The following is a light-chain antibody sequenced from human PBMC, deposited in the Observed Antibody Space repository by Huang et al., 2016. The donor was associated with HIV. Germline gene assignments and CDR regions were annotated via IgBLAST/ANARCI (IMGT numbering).Light chain of an antibody. CDR1: QSISNH. CDR3: QQHHSWLT. V-gene: IGKV3-11*01. CDR2: DAS. J-gene: IGKJ4*01. Sequence: IVLTQSPATLSWYLGERVTLSCRASQSISNHLAWYQQRPGQAPRLLIYDASNRVAGVPARFSGRGSGTDFTLTISSLEPEDFALYYCQQHHSWLTFGGGTKLEVK.